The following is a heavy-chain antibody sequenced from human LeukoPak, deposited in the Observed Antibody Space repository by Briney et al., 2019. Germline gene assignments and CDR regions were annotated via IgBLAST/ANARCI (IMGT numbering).Heavy chain of an antibody. CDR2: ITGSGGST. V-gene: IGHV3-53*05. CDR1: GFTVSSNY. Sequence: GGSPRLSCAASGFTVSSNYMAWVRQAPGKGLEWVSAITGSGGSTYYADSVKGRFTISRDNSKNTLYLQLNSLRTDDTAVYYCARRWFGDVWGKGTTVTVSS. J-gene: IGHJ6*04. D-gene: IGHD3-10*01. CDR3: ARRWFGDV.